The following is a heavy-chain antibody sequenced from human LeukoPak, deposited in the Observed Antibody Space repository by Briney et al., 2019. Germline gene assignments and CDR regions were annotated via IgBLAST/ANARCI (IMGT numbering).Heavy chain of an antibody. CDR2: IYDSGNT. CDR3: ASEGCSGGSCKDAFDI. Sequence: SETLSLTCTVSGGSISTYYWTWIRQPPGKGLEWIGYIYDSGNTNYNPSLKSRVTISVDTSKNQFSLKLSSVTAADTAVYYCASEGCSGGSCKDAFDIWGQGTMVTVSS. D-gene: IGHD2-15*01. CDR1: GGSISTYY. V-gene: IGHV4-59*01. J-gene: IGHJ3*02.